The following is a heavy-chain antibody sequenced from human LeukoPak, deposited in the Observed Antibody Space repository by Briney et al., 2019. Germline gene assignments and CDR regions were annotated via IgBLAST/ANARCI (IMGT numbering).Heavy chain of an antibody. CDR1: GGSISSNSYY. CDR2: IYYSGTT. J-gene: IGHJ4*02. Sequence: SETLSLTCTVSGGSISSNSYYWGWIRQPPGKGLEWIGTIYYSGTTYYNPSLKSRVTISADTSKNQFSLKLSSVTAADTAVYYCARSEIKGGVTTLFFDYWGQGTLVTVSS. V-gene: IGHV4-39*01. CDR3: ARSEIKGGVTTLFFDY. D-gene: IGHD4-11*01.